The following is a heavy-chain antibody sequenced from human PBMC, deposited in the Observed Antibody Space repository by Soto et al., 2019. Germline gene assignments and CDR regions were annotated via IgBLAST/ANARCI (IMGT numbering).Heavy chain of an antibody. J-gene: IGHJ4*02. CDR3: ARSREFDY. Sequence: SETLSLTXGVSGGSLSGATYSWNWIRQPPGKGLEWIGYIFPSGTTYYNPSLKSRVTISIDVSKNQFSLSLRSLTAADTAVYYCARSREFDYWSQGTLVTVSS. CDR1: GGSLSGATYS. V-gene: IGHV4-30-2*01. CDR2: IFPSGTT.